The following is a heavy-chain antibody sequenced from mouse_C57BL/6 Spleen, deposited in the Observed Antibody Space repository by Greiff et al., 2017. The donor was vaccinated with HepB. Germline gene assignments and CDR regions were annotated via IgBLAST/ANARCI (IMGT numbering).Heavy chain of an antibody. Sequence: EVQLQQSGPELVKPGASVKIPCKASGYTFTDYNMDWVKQSHGKSLEWIGDINPNNGGTIYNQKFKGKATLTVDKSSSTAYMELRSLTSEDTAVYYCARRGGRWLLPYFDYWGQGTTLTVSS. J-gene: IGHJ2*01. D-gene: IGHD2-3*01. CDR2: INPNNGGT. CDR3: ARRGGRWLLPYFDY. CDR1: GYTFTDYN. V-gene: IGHV1-18*01.